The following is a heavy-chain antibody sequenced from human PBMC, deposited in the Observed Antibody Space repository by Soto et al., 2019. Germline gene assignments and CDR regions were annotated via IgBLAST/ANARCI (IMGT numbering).Heavy chain of an antibody. Sequence: GASVKVSCKASGYPFTTYGINWERQAPGQGLEWMGWISVSNGYTNYAQNLQGRVTMTADTSTNVAYMELRSLRSDDTAVYYCTRENAAAASPTLDYWGHGTLVTVSS. CDR1: GYPFTTYG. CDR3: TRENAAAASPTLDY. CDR2: ISVSNGYT. J-gene: IGHJ4*01. D-gene: IGHD6-13*01. V-gene: IGHV1-18*01.